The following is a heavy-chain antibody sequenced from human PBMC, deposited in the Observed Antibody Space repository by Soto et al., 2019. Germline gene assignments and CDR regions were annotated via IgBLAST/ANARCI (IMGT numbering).Heavy chain of an antibody. CDR1: GFPFSSYG. J-gene: IGHJ6*02. Sequence: GGSLRLSCAASGFPFSSYGMHWVRQAPGKGLEWVAVISYDGSNKYYADSVKGRFTISRDNSKNTLYLQMNSLRAEDTAVYYCARGSGMPSYHYGIDVWGQGTTVTVSS. V-gene: IGHV3-30*03. D-gene: IGHD2-2*01. CDR3: ARGSGMPSYHYGIDV. CDR2: ISYDGSNK.